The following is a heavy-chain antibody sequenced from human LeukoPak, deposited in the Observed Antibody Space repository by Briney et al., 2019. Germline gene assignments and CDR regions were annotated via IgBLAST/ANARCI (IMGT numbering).Heavy chain of an antibody. D-gene: IGHD3-22*01. Sequence: SETLSLTCSVSGGSISNYYWSWIRQPPGKGLEWIGYIFSRGSSNYSPSLKSRVTISVDTSKNQCSLKLSSATAADTAVYYCARASDSSGYYDLDYWGQGTLVTVSS. J-gene: IGHJ4*02. CDR2: IFSRGSS. CDR1: GGSISNYY. V-gene: IGHV4-59*01. CDR3: ARASDSSGYYDLDY.